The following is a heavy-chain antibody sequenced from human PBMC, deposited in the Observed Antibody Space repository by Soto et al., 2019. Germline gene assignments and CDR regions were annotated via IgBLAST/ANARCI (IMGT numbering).Heavy chain of an antibody. J-gene: IGHJ5*02. CDR1: GGSFSGYY. V-gene: IGHV4-34*01. CDR2: INHSGST. CDR3: ATIKRSSHCRACNWFDP. D-gene: IGHD6-13*01. Sequence: QVQLQQWGAGLLKPSETLSLTCAVYGGSFSGYYWSWIRQPPGKGLEWIGEINHSGSTNYNPSLKRQVTISVETSKNQFFLKLSSVTAADTSVYYCATIKRSSHCRACNWFDPWGQGTLVTVSS.